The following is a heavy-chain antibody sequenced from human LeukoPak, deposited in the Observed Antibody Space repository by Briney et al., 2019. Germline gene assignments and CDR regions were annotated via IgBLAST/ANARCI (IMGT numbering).Heavy chain of an antibody. CDR1: GYTFTGYY. V-gene: IGHV1-2*02. J-gene: IGHJ4*02. CDR2: INPNSGGT. D-gene: IGHD3-10*01. Sequence: GASVKVSCKASGYTFTGYYMHWVRQAPGQGLEWMGWINPNSGGTNYAQKFQGRVTMTRDTSISTAYMELSRLRSDDTAVYYCATLWFGEYMSFDYWGQGTLVTVSS. CDR3: ATLWFGEYMSFDY.